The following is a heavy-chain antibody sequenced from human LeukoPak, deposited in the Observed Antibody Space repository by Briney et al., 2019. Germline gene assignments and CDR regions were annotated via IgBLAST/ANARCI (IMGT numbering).Heavy chain of an antibody. V-gene: IGHV1-8*01. CDR2: MNPNSGNT. CDR3: ARERRVVRGVPDN. D-gene: IGHD3-10*01. Sequence: ASVKVSCKASGYTFTSYDINWVRQATGQGLEWMGWMNPNSGNTGYAQKFQGRVTMTRNTSISTAYMELSSLRSEDTAVYYCARERRVVRGVPDNWGKGTLVPSPQ. CDR1: GYTFTSYD. J-gene: IGHJ4*02.